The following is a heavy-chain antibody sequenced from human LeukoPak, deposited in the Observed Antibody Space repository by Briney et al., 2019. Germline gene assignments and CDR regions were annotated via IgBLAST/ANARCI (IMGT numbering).Heavy chain of an antibody. D-gene: IGHD1-14*01. CDR1: GFTFSSYG. Sequence: GRSLRLSCAASGFTFSSYGMHWVRQAAGKGLEWVAVIWYDGSNKYYADSVKGRFTISRDNSKNTLYLQMNSLRAEDTAVYYCAKDLSGVTGDAFDIWGQGTMVTVSS. J-gene: IGHJ3*02. CDR3: AKDLSGVTGDAFDI. CDR2: IWYDGSNK. V-gene: IGHV3-33*06.